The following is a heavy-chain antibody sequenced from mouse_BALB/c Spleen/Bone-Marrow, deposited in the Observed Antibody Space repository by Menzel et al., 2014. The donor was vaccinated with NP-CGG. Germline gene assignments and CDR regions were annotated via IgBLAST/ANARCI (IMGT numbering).Heavy chain of an antibody. CDR1: GFSLTSYG. J-gene: IGHJ4*01. CDR2: IWAGGST. Sequence: VMLVESGPGLVAPSQSLSITCTVSGFSLTSYGVHWVRQPPGKGLEWLGVIWAGGSTNYNSALMARLSISKDNSKNQVFLKMNSLQTDDTAMYYCARRLRTGGYYAMDYWGQGTSVTVSS. V-gene: IGHV2-9*02. D-gene: IGHD1-2*01. CDR3: ARRLRTGGYYAMDY.